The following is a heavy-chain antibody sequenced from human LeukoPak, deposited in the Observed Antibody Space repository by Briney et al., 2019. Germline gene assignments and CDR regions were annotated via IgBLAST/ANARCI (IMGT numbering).Heavy chain of an antibody. V-gene: IGHV1-2*06. D-gene: IGHD3-22*01. Sequence: ASVKVSCKASGYTFTGYYMHWVRQAPGQGLEWMGRINPNSGGTNYAQKFQGRVTMTRDTSISTAYMELSRLRSDDTAVYYCARGLRGEGYYYDSRGYFDYWGQGTLVTVSS. J-gene: IGHJ4*02. CDR1: GYTFTGYY. CDR2: INPNSGGT. CDR3: ARGLRGEGYYYDSRGYFDY.